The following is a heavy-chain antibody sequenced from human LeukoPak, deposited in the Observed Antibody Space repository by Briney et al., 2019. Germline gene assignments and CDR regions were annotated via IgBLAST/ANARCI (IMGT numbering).Heavy chain of an antibody. Sequence: SETLSLTCAVYGGSFSGYYWSWIRQPPGKGLEWIREINHSGSTNYNPSLKSRVTISVDTSKNQFSLKLSSVTAADTAVYYCARGITIFGVGKFDYWGQGTLVTVSS. J-gene: IGHJ4*02. CDR1: GGSFSGYY. CDR3: ARGITIFGVGKFDY. D-gene: IGHD3-3*01. CDR2: INHSGST. V-gene: IGHV4-34*01.